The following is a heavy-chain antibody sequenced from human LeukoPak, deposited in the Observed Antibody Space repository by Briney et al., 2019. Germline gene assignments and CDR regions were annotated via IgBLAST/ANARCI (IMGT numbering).Heavy chain of an antibody. J-gene: IGHJ4*02. CDR3: ARATTYDILTGFSDY. Sequence: PGGSLRLSCAASGFTFSSYDIHWVRQAPGKGLEWVSSISSSSSYIYYADSVKGRFTISRDNAKKSLYLQMNSLRAEDTAVYYCARATTYDILTGFSDYWGLGTLVTVSS. CDR1: GFTFSSYD. V-gene: IGHV3-21*01. CDR2: ISSSSSYI. D-gene: IGHD3-9*01.